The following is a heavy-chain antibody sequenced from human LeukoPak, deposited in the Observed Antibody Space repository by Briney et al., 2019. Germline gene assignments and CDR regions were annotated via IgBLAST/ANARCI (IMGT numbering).Heavy chain of an antibody. V-gene: IGHV3-20*04. CDR3: ARREFFSGDSCYFYYYYYMDV. J-gene: IGHJ6*03. CDR2: INWNGGSR. CDR1: GITLSNYG. D-gene: IGHD2-15*01. Sequence: PGGSLRLSCAVSGITLSNYGMSWVRQAPGKGLEWVSGINWNGGSRGYADSVKGRFTISRDNAKNSLYLQMNSLRAEDTALYYWARREFFSGDSCYFYYYYYMDVWGKGTTVTVSS.